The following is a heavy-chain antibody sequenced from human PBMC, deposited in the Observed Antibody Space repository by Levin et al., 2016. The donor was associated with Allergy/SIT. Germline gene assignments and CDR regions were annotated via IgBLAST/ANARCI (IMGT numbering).Heavy chain of an antibody. D-gene: IGHD6-19*01. J-gene: IGHJ4*02. CDR2: INHSGST. V-gene: IGHV4-34*01. CDR3: ARATRFSGWPDY. Sequence: VRQMPGKGLEWIGEINHSGSTNYNPSLKSRVTISVDTSKNQFSLKLSSVTAADTAVYYCARATRFSGWPDYWGQGTLVTVSS.